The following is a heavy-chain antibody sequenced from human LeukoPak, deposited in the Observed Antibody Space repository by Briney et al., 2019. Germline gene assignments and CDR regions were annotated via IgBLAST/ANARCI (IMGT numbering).Heavy chain of an antibody. CDR3: ATTPGGSGSYYNVPHFDY. CDR2: IYYSGST. J-gene: IGHJ4*02. Sequence: SETLSLTCAVYGGSFSGYYWGWIRQPPGKGLEWIGSIYYSGSTYYNPSLKSRVTISVDTSKNQFPLKLSSVTAADTAVYYCATTPGGSGSYYNVPHFDYWGQGTLVTVSS. CDR1: GGSFSGYY. D-gene: IGHD3-10*01. V-gene: IGHV4-39*01.